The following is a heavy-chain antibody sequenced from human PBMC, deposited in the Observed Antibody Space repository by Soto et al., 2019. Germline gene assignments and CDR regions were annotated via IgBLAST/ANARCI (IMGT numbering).Heavy chain of an antibody. CDR2: IYYSGRT. D-gene: IGHD4-17*01. V-gene: IGHV4-59*01. J-gene: IGHJ6*02. CDR3: ARDLRFQGHDYADYLGYGMDV. Sequence: SETLSLTCTVSGGSISPYYWSWIRQPPGKGLEWIGYIYYSGRTNCNPSLKSRVTISVDTSKNQFSLNLSSVTAADTAVYYCARDLRFQGHDYADYLGYGMDVWGQGTTVTVSS. CDR1: GGSISPYY.